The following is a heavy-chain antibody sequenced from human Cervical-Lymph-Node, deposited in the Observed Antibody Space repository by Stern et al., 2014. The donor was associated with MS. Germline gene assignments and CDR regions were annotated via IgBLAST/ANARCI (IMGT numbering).Heavy chain of an antibody. Sequence: VPVVQSGAGVKKPAASVTPFCNGPGHPPTQFPTHRMRPLPTPGLEWMGQFDPEDGETVYAQQFQGRLSMTEDTSTGTAYMTLTALRSEDTAVDYCATDRGVKWGPGTLVTVSS. CDR3: ATDRGVK. V-gene: IGHV1-24*01. J-gene: IGHJ4*02. CDR1: GHPPTQFP. CDR2: FDPEDGET. D-gene: IGHD3-10*01.